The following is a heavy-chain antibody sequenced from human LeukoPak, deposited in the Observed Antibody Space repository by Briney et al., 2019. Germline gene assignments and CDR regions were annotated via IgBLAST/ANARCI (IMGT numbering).Heavy chain of an antibody. V-gene: IGHV3-30*02. D-gene: IGHD4-17*01. Sequence: GGSLRLSCAASEFTFSSYGIHWVRQAPGKGLEWVAFIRFDGSNKYYADSVKGRFTISRDDSKNSLYLQLNSLRAEDTAVYYCAKAGDYNFGYFDYWGQGTLVTVSS. J-gene: IGHJ4*02. CDR2: IRFDGSNK. CDR3: AKAGDYNFGYFDY. CDR1: EFTFSSYG.